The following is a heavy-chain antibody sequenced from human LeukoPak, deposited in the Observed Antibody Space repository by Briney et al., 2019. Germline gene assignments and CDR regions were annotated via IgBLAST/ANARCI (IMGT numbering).Heavy chain of an antibody. J-gene: IGHJ4*02. D-gene: IGHD5-18*01. Sequence: GGSLRLSCAASGFTFSSYSMNWVRQAPGKGLEWVSSISSSSSYIYYADSVKGRFTISRDNAKNSPYLQMNSLRAEDTAVYYCASTRGYSYGLFDYWGQGTLVTVSS. CDR1: GFTFSSYS. CDR3: ASTRGYSYGLFDY. V-gene: IGHV3-21*01. CDR2: ISSSSSYI.